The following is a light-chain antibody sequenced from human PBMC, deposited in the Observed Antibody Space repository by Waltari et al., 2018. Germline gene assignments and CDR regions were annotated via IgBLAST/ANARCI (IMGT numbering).Light chain of an antibody. Sequence: QSALTQPASVSGSPGQSITISCTGTNRDIGSYNFVSWYQQHTNKFPKLVFYEVSKRPSRVSNSFSGSKSDNTAFLTISALQAEDEAEYYCSSYTKSTTQVFGTGTKVTVL. V-gene: IGLV2-14*01. J-gene: IGLJ1*01. CDR2: EVS. CDR1: NRDIGSYNF. CDR3: SSYTKSTTQV.